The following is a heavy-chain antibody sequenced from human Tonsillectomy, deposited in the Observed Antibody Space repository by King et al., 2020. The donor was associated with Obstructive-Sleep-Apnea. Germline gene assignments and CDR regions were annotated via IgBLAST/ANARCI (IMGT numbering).Heavy chain of an antibody. Sequence: VQLVESGAEVKKAGESLRISCQGSGFSFTTYWITWVRQMPGKGLEWMGRIDPYDSSTNYSPSFQGHVTMSADKSISTAYLQWSSLKASDTAIYYCARGKERGGRREDFWGQGTLVTVSS. CDR2: IDPYDSST. CDR1: GFSFTTYW. V-gene: IGHV5-10-1*01. D-gene: IGHD1-1*01. CDR3: ARGKERGGRREDF. J-gene: IGHJ4*02.